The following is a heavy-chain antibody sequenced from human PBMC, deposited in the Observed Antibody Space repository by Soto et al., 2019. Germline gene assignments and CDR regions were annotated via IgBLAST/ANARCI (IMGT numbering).Heavy chain of an antibody. D-gene: IGHD6-6*01. CDR3: AKETGALAAARHYYGLDV. J-gene: IGHJ6*02. V-gene: IGHV3-30*18. CDR1: GFTFSSYG. CDR2: ISYDGSNK. Sequence: PGGSLRLSCAASGFTFSSYGMHWVRQAPGKGLEWVAVISYDGSNKYYADSVKGRFTISRDNSKNTLYLQMNSLRAEDTAVYYCAKETGALAAARHYYGLDVWGQGTTVTVSS.